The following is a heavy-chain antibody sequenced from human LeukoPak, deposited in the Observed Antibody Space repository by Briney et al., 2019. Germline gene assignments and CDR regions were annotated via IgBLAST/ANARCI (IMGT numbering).Heavy chain of an antibody. CDR1: GFSFDDYA. J-gene: IGHJ4*02. CDR3: TKDVADYVWGDYQHFDM. D-gene: IGHD3-16*02. CDR2: ITWNSDFT. Sequence: GSSLRLSCAASGFSFDDYAMHWVRQSPRKGLEWVAGITWNSDFTALAASVKGRFTISRDNANNSVYLHMNTLTPDDTAVYYCTKDVADYVWGDYQHFDMWGQGTLVTVSS. V-gene: IGHV3-9*01.